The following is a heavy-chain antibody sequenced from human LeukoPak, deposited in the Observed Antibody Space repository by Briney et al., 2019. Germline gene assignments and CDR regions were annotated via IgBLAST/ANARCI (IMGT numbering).Heavy chain of an antibody. CDR2: IRGIRGTYST. CDR3: GRDPNGDYIGAFDM. CDR1: GFTFSNYA. V-gene: IGHV3-23*01. Sequence: GGSLRLSCAASGFTFSNYAMIWVRQAPGKGLEWVSAIRGIRGTYSTEYADSVKDRFTIPRDNSKSTLYLQMNSLRAEDTAVYYCGRDPNGDYIGAFDMWGQGTVVTVSS. J-gene: IGHJ3*02. D-gene: IGHD4-17*01.